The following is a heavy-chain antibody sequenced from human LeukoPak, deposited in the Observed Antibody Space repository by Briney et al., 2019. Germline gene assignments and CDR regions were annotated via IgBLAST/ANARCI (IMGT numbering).Heavy chain of an antibody. J-gene: IGHJ6*02. Sequence: GASVKVSCKASGYTFTSYFMHWVRQAPGQGLEWMGWINPNSGGTNYAQKFQGRVTMTRDTSISTAYMELSRLRSDDTAVYYCARGDLNYYDSSGYYYRGMDVWGQGTTVTVSS. CDR3: ARGDLNYYDSSGYYYRGMDV. CDR2: INPNSGGT. CDR1: GYTFTSYF. V-gene: IGHV1-2*02. D-gene: IGHD3-22*01.